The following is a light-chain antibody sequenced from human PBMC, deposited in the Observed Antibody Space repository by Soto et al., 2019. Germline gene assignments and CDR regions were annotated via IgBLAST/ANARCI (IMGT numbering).Light chain of an antibody. J-gene: IGLJ1*01. CDR1: SSDVGAYNY. CDR2: EVS. Sequence: QSALTQPASVSGSPGQSITLSCTGTSSDVGAYNYVSWFQQHPGKAPKLMIYEVSDRPSGVSNRFSGSKSGNTASLTISGLQAEDEADYYCAAWDDSLNGRVFGTGTKLTVL. V-gene: IGLV2-14*01. CDR3: AAWDDSLNGRV.